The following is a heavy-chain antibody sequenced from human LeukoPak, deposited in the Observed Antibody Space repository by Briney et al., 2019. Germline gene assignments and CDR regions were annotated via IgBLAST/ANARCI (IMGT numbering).Heavy chain of an antibody. Sequence: GGSLRLSCAASGFTFDDYGMSWVRQAPGKGLEWVSGINWNGGSTGYADSVKGRFTISRDNAKNSLYLQMNSLRAEDTALYYCARDRSAYYYDSSGYYSPDYFDYWGQGTLVTVSS. CDR2: INWNGGST. CDR3: ARDRSAYYYDSSGYYSPDYFDY. J-gene: IGHJ4*02. V-gene: IGHV3-20*04. CDR1: GFTFDDYG. D-gene: IGHD3-22*01.